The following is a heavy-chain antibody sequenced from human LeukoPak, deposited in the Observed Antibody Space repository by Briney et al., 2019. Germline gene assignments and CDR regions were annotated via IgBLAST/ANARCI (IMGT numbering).Heavy chain of an antibody. CDR2: MNPNSGST. CDR1: GYTFTSYD. Sequence: ASVKVSCKASGYTFTSYDINWVRQATGQGLEWMGWMNPNSGSTGYAQKFQGRVTMTRNTSISTAYMELSSLRSEDTAVYYCASRVTDCGGDCYSYWGQGTLVTVSS. V-gene: IGHV1-8*01. CDR3: ASRVTDCGGDCYSY. D-gene: IGHD2-21*02. J-gene: IGHJ4*02.